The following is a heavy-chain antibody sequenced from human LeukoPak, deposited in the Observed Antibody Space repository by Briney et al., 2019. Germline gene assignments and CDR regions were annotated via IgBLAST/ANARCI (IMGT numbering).Heavy chain of an antibody. D-gene: IGHD2-21*02. V-gene: IGHV3-30*18. J-gene: IGHJ4*02. Sequence: GRSQRLFCAASRFTFSSYGMHWVRQAPGKGLEWVAVISYDGSNKYYADSVKGRFTISRDNSKNTLYLQMNSLRAEDTAVYYCAKDILAYCGGDCPFDYWGQGTLVTVSS. CDR2: ISYDGSNK. CDR3: AKDILAYCGGDCPFDY. CDR1: RFTFSSYG.